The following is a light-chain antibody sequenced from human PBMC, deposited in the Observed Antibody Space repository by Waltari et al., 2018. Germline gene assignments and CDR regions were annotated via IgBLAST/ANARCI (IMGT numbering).Light chain of an antibody. J-gene: IGLJ3*02. CDR3: QVWDSSTDQQV. CDR1: YIGSKT. Sequence: SYVLTQPPSVSVAPGTTARLTCGGNYIGSKTGHWYQQKPGQAPGLVVYDDSDRPSGIPERFSGSNSGNTATLTISRVEAGDEGDYYCQVWDSSTDQQVFGGGTKLTVL. V-gene: IGLV3-21*03. CDR2: DDS.